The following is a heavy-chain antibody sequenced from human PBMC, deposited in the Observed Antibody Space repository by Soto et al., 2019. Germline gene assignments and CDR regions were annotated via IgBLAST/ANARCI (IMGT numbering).Heavy chain of an antibody. CDR3: ARDFETLAAAYCYDY. V-gene: IGHV3-33*01. D-gene: IGHD6-13*01. Sequence: QVQLVESGGGVVQPGRSLRLSCAASGFSFSDYAMHWLRQAPGKGLEWVAVVWFDGSNKYYADSVQGRFTVSRDNSKNTVYLQLTSLRGDDTGVYYCARDFETLAAAYCYDYWGQGTLVTVSS. J-gene: IGHJ4*02. CDR2: VWFDGSNK. CDR1: GFSFSDYA.